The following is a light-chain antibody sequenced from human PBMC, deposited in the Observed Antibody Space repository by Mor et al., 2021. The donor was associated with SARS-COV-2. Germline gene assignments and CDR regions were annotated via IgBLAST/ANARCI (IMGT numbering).Light chain of an antibody. V-gene: IGKV3D-15*01. CDR1: SVSSD. CDR2: GAS. J-gene: IGKJ1*01. Sequence: SVSSDLAWYQQKLGQAPRLLIYGASTRATGIPARFSGSGSGTEFTLTISSLQSEDFAVYYCQQYNNWPPWTFGQGTK. CDR3: QQYNNWPPWT.